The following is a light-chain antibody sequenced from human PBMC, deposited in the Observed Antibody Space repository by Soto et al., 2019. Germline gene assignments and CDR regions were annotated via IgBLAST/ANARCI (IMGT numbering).Light chain of an antibody. CDR1: SSDVGGYNY. CDR3: SSYTNSSPFV. V-gene: IGLV2-14*01. Sequence: QSALTQPASVSGSPGQSITISCTGTSSDVGGYNYVSWYQQHPGKAPKLMIYDVSNWPSGVSNRFSGSKSGNTASLTISGLQAEDEDDYYCSSYTNSSPFVFGTGTKLTVL. CDR2: DVS. J-gene: IGLJ1*01.